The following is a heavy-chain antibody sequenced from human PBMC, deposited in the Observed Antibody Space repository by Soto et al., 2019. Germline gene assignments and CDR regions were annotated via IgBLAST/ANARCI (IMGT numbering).Heavy chain of an antibody. CDR3: ARLGGYYQAFDQ. Sequence: PSETLSLTCTVSGGSINNYYWSWFRQPPGKGLEWIGYIYYSGSTTYKPSLKGRVTISVDTSKNQFFLKLNSVTAADTAVYYCARLGGYYQAFDQWGQGSLVTVS. V-gene: IGHV4-59*08. CDR1: GGSINNYY. J-gene: IGHJ4*02. CDR2: IYYSGST. D-gene: IGHD3-22*01.